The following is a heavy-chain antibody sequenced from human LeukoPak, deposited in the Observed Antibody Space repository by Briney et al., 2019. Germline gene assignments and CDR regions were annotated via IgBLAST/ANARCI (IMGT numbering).Heavy chain of an antibody. J-gene: IGHJ4*02. V-gene: IGHV6-1*01. CDR1: GDNVSSNSAA. Sequence: SQTLSLTCALSGDNVSSNSAAWNWIRQSRSRGHEWQLSTFYSTKSYNAYAVSVNSRITLNPDTSKIHFSLQLNSVPPEDTALYYCARGFYDSSGVAFDSWGQGTLVTVSS. D-gene: IGHD3-22*01. CDR3: ARGFYDSSGVAFDS. CDR2: TFYSTKSYN.